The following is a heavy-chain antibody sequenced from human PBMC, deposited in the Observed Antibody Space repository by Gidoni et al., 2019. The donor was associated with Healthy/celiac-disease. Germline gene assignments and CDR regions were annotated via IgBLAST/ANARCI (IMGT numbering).Heavy chain of an antibody. CDR1: RCTFSSYG. V-gene: IGHV3-30*02. CDR2: IRYDGSNK. Sequence: QVQLVESGGGVVHPGGSRRLSCAASRCTFSSYGMHWVRQAPGKGLEWVEFIRYDGSNKYYADSVKGRFTISRDNSKNTLYLQMNSLIAEDTAVYYCAKDDSLGCSGGSCFVDYWGQGTLVTVSS. CDR3: AKDDSLGCSGGSCFVDY. J-gene: IGHJ4*02. D-gene: IGHD2-15*01.